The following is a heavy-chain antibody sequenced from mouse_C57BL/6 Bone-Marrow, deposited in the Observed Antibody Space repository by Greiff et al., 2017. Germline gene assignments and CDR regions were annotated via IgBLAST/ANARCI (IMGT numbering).Heavy chain of an antibody. CDR1: GFNIKDDY. J-gene: IGHJ1*03. CDR2: IDPENGDT. V-gene: IGHV14-4*01. D-gene: IGHD2-3*01. CDR3: TDPIYDGYYFDV. Sequence: EVQLQQSGAELVRPGASVKLSCTASGFNIKDDYMHWVKQRPEQGLEWIGWIDPENGDTEYASKFQGKATITAATSSNTAYLQLSSLTSEDTAVSDCTDPIYDGYYFDVWGTGTTVTVSS.